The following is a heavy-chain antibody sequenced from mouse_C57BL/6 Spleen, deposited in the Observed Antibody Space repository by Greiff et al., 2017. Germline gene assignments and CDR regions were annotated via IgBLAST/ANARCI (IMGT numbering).Heavy chain of an antibody. CDR2: IDPSGGCT. J-gene: IGHJ1*03. Sequence: QVQLQQPGAELVKPGASVKLSCKASGYTFTSYWMHWVKQRPGRGLEWIGRIDPSGGCTNYNEKFKGKATLTVDKPSSTAYMQLSSLTSEDSAVYEGAWGYYSSYDWYFDVWGTGTTVTVSS. CDR1: GYTFTSYW. CDR3: AWGYYSSYDWYFDV. V-gene: IGHV1-72*01. D-gene: IGHD2-5*01.